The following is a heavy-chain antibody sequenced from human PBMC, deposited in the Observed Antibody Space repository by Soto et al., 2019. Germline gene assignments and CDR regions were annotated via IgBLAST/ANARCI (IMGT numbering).Heavy chain of an antibody. CDR3: ARDHPLGGGPKRDFEY. CDR2: INPSGGSA. CDR1: GYTVTDYY. J-gene: IGHJ4*02. D-gene: IGHD3-16*01. Sequence: QVQLVQSGAEVKKPGASVKVSCKASGYTVTDYYIHWVRQAPGQGLVWKGLINPSGGSASYVQKFRCRVTMTRDTSTSTVYMELSSLRSEDTAVYYCARDHPLGGGPKRDFEYWGQGTLVTVSS. V-gene: IGHV1-46*01.